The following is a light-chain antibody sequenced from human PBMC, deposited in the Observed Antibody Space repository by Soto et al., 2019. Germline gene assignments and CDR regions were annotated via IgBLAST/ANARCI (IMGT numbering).Light chain of an antibody. Sequence: DIQMIQSPSSVYASVGDRVTVACRSSQAIAGWLAWYQQKPGKAPRLLIYGTSTLQSGVPSRVSGSGSGKDFTLTINSLQPEDFATYYCQQAYSFPLTFGGGTKVEI. V-gene: IGKV1D-12*01. CDR3: QQAYSFPLT. CDR1: QAIAGW. J-gene: IGKJ4*01. CDR2: GTS.